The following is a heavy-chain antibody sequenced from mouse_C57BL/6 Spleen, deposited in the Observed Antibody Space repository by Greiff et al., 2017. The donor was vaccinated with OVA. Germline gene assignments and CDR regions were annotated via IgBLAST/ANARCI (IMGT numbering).Heavy chain of an antibody. V-gene: IGHV1-15*01. Sequence: VKLQESGAELVRPGASVTLSCKASGYTFTDYEMHWVKQTPVHGLEWIGAIDPETGGTAYNQKFKGKAILTADKSSSTAYMELRSLTSEDSAVYYCTRWGDYYYYAMDYWGQGTSVTVSS. CDR2: IDPETGGT. CDR3: TRWGDYYYYAMDY. J-gene: IGHJ4*01. D-gene: IGHD1-1*01. CDR1: GYTFTDYE.